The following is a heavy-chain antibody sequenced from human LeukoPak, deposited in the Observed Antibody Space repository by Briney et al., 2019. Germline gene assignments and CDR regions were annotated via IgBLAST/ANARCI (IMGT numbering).Heavy chain of an antibody. D-gene: IGHD5-18*01. CDR3: AKSRHTAPDY. CDR2: ISGSGRST. J-gene: IGHJ4*02. Sequence: PGGSLRLSCAASGFTFSSCAMSWVRQAPAKGLEWVSTISGSGRSTFYADSVKGRFTISRDTSKSTLYLEINSLRAEDTAVYYCAKSRHTAPDYWGQGTLVTVSS. CDR1: GFTFSSCA. V-gene: IGHV3-23*01.